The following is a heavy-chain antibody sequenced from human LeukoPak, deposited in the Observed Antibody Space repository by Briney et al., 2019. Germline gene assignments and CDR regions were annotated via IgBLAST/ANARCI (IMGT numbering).Heavy chain of an antibody. CDR1: GGSISRYY. V-gene: IGHV4-59*01. CDR3: ATAGDWNDVPY. Sequence: PSETLALTWTGPGGSISRYYWGWIRQPPGEGLEPIRYIHYSGSTNYNPSLKRRVTMSVDTSKNHLSLKLSSLTAADTAVYYCATAGDWNDVPYWGQGTLVTVSS. J-gene: IGHJ4*02. D-gene: IGHD1-1*01. CDR2: IHYSGST.